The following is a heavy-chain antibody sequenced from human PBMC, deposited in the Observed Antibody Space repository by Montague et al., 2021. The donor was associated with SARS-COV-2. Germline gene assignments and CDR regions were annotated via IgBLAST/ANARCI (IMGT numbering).Heavy chain of an antibody. CDR1: GDSISRSNW. V-gene: IGHV4-4*02. J-gene: IGHJ4*02. CDR2: IYHSGSP. CDR3: ARKTIYFDY. Sequence: SETLSLTCTVSGDSISRSNWWTWVRQPPGKGLEWIGEIYHSGSPNYNPSLKSRVTISVDRSKSQFSLSLRSVTAADTAVYYCARKTIYFDYWGQGTLVTVSS. D-gene: IGHD1/OR15-1a*01.